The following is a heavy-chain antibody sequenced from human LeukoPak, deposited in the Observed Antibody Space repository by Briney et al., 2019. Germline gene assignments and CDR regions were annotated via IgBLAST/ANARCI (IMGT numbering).Heavy chain of an antibody. CDR3: VRGLNGNSDS. CDR2: MNSDGRTT. V-gene: IGHV3-74*01. J-gene: IGHJ4*02. CDR1: GFTFSSSW. D-gene: IGHD2-8*01. Sequence: GGSLRLSCAASGFTFSSSWMHWVRQAPGKGLIWVSRMNSDGRTTTYADSVKGRFTISRDNAKNTLFLQMNSLTADDTAVYYCVRGLNGNSDSWGQGTLVTVSS.